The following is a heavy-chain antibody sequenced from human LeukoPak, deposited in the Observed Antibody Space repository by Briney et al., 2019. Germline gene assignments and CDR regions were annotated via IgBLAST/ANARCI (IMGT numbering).Heavy chain of an antibody. CDR2: IYPGGSDT. V-gene: IGHV5-51*01. D-gene: IGHD3-10*01. Sequence: GESLKISCQGSGYSFTNHYIGWVRLMPGKGLEWMGIIYPGGSDTRYSPSIQGQVTISADKSISTAYLQWSSLKASDTAMYYCARRGYGSGNYYYPNWGQGTLVTVSS. J-gene: IGHJ4*02. CDR1: GYSFTNHY. CDR3: ARRGYGSGNYYYPN.